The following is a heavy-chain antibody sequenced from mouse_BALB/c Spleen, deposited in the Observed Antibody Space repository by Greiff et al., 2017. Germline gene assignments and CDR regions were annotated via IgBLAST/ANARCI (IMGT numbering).Heavy chain of an antibody. D-gene: IGHD1-1*01. CDR1: GFTFSSYA. J-gene: IGHJ2*01. CDR3: ARLDYYGSSYLDY. Sequence: EVKLVESGGGLVKPGGSLKLSCAASGFTFSSYAMSWVRQTPEKRLEWVATISSGGSYTYYPDSVKGRFTISRDNAKNTLYLQMSSLRSEDTAMYYCARLDYYGSSYLDYWGQGTTLTVSS. CDR2: ISSGGSYT. V-gene: IGHV5-9-3*01.